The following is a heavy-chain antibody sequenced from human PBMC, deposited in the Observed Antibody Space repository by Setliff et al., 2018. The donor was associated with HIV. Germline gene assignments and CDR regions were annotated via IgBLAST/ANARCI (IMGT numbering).Heavy chain of an antibody. CDR3: AKDRYFDYVWGSYYFDS. CDR2: ISNSGNTV. CDR1: GFTFSAYE. V-gene: IGHV3-48*03. Sequence: GGSLRLSCTASGFTFSAYEMNWVRQAPGKGLEWVSYISNSGNTVFYAGSVKGRFAISRDNAKNSLYLQMNSLRAEDTAVYYCAKDRYFDYVWGSYYFDSWGQGTLVTVSS. J-gene: IGHJ4*02. D-gene: IGHD3-16*01.